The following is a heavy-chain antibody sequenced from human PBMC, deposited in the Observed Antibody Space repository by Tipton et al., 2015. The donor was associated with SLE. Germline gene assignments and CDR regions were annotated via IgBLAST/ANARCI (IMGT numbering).Heavy chain of an antibody. J-gene: IGHJ4*02. D-gene: IGHD6-19*01. CDR1: GGSFSSGNY. CDR3: ARGISSGWWNY. V-gene: IGHV4-61*02. CDR2: FYLGGNS. Sequence: TLSLTCTVSGGSFSSGNYWSWIRQPAGKALEWIGRFYLGGNSNYNPSLKSRVTISMDTSKNHFSLTLNSVTAADTAIYYCARGISSGWWNYWGQGNLVTVSS.